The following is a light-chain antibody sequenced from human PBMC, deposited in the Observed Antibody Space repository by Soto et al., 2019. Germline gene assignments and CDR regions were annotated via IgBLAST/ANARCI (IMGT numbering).Light chain of an antibody. Sequence: QSALTQPPSVSGAPGQRVTISCTGSSSNIGAGYDVHWYHQLPGTAPKLLVSTDNHRPSGVPDRLSASKSGASAPLAITGLQAEDEAHYYCQSYDKTLTAYVFGTGTKVTVL. CDR3: QSYDKTLTAYV. V-gene: IGLV1-40*03. CDR2: TDN. CDR1: SSNIGAGYD. J-gene: IGLJ1*01.